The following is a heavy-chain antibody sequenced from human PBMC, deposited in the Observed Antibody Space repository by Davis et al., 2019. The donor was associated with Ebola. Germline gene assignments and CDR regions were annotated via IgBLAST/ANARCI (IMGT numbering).Heavy chain of an antibody. V-gene: IGHV3-48*02. CDR1: GFTFSSYE. D-gene: IGHD3-16*02. Sequence: GESLKISCAASGFTFSSYEMNWVRQAPGKGLEWVSYISSSSSTIYYADSVKGRFTISRDNAKNSLYLQMNSLRDEDTAVYYCARARYYDYIWGSYRPTAYFDYWGQGTLVTVSS. J-gene: IGHJ4*02. CDR3: ARARYYDYIWGSYRPTAYFDY. CDR2: ISSSSSTI.